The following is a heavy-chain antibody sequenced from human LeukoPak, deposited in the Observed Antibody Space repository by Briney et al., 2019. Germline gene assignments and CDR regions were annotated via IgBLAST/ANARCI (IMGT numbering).Heavy chain of an antibody. V-gene: IGHV4-34*01. CDR1: GGSFSGYY. CDR2: INHSGSA. D-gene: IGHD4-11*01. Sequence: SETLSLTCAVSGGSFSGYYWTWIRQPPGKGLEWIGEINHSGSANYNPSLMSRVTISLDTSKDHFSLNLSSVTAADTAVYYCARGQGTVTTHWGQGTLVTVSS. CDR3: ARGQGTVTTH. J-gene: IGHJ4*02.